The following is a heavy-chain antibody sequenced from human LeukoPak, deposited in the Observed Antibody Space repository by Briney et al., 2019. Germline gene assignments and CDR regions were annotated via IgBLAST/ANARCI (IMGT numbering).Heavy chain of an antibody. V-gene: IGHV3-33*01. D-gene: IGHD3-10*01. CDR1: GFTFSSYG. Sequence: GGSLRLSCAASGFTFSSYGMHWVRQAPGKGLEWVAVIWYDGSNKYYADSVKGRFTISRDNSKNTLYLQMNSLRAGDTAVYYCASEIPSYYYGSRKVYYGMDVWGQGITVTVSS. CDR2: IWYDGSNK. CDR3: ASEIPSYYYGSRKVYYGMDV. J-gene: IGHJ6*02.